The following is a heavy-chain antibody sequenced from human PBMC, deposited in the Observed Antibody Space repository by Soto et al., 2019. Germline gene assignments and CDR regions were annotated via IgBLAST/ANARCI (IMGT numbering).Heavy chain of an antibody. CDR3: ARGMVATMFDY. CDR1: RGSISSGDYY. CDR2: IYSSGST. J-gene: IGHJ4*02. V-gene: IGHV4-61*08. Sequence: PSETLSLTCTVSRGSISSGDYYWSWIRQPPGKGLEWIGYIYSSGSTNYNPSLKSRVTISVDTSKNQFSLKLISVTAADTAVYYCARGMVATMFDYWGQGTLVTVSS. D-gene: IGHD5-12*01.